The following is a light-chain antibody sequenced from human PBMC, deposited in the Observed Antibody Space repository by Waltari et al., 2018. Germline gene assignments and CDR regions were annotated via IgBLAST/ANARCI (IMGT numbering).Light chain of an antibody. Sequence: QSALTQPPSASGSPGQSVTISCTGSSSDVGNYNCVSWYQHHPGKAPKLLIYEVTKRPSGVPDRFSGSKSGNTASLTVSGLQAEDEADYYCSSYAGSNNLMFGGGTKVTVL. CDR2: EVT. J-gene: IGLJ3*02. V-gene: IGLV2-8*01. CDR3: SSYAGSNNLM. CDR1: SSDVGNYNC.